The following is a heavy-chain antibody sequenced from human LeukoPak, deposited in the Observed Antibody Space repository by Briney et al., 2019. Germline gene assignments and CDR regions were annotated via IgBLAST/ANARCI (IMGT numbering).Heavy chain of an antibody. D-gene: IGHD3-22*01. V-gene: IGHV3-53*05. CDR1: GFTVSSNY. J-gene: IGHJ4*02. Sequence: GGSLRLSCAASGFTVSSNYMSWVRQAPGKGLEWVSVIYSGGSTYYADSVKGRFTISRDNSKNTLYLQMNSLRAEDTAVYYCAKEGDYYDSSGYLVDYFDYWGQGTLVTVSS. CDR2: IYSGGST. CDR3: AKEGDYYDSSGYLVDYFDY.